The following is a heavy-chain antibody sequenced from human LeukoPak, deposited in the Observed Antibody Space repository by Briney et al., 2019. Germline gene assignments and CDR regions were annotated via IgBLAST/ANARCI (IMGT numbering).Heavy chain of an antibody. D-gene: IGHD2-21*02. CDR3: AKGPPLRDYGMDV. CDR2: ISWNGAHI. Sequence: SGISWNGAHIGYAGSVKGRFTISRDNAKNSLYLQMNSLRAEDTALYYCAKGPPLRDYGMDVWGQGTTVTVSS. V-gene: IGHV3-9*01. J-gene: IGHJ6*02.